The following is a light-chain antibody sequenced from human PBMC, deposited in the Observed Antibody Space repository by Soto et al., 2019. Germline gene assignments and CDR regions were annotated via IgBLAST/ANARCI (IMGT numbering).Light chain of an antibody. V-gene: IGKV3-20*01. CDR3: QQCDNSPWT. J-gene: IGKJ1*01. CDR2: DTS. Sequence: EIVLTQSPGTLSLSPGEKAALSCRASQIVDSSYSAWYQQKPGQAPRLLIYDTSTRATGIPDRFSGSGSGTDFTLTISRLEPEDFAVYYCQQCDNSPWTFGQGTKVDIK. CDR1: QIVDSSY.